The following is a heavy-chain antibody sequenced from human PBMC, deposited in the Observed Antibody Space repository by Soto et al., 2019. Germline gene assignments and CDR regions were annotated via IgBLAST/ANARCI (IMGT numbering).Heavy chain of an antibody. V-gene: IGHV4-30-2*01. Sequence: QLQLQESGSGLVKPSQTLSLTCAVSGGSISSGGYSWSWIRQPPGKGLEWIGYIYHSGSTYYNPSLKSRVTIPVDRSKNQFSLKLSSVTAADTAVYYCAGRIAARGAEWFDPWGQGTLVTVSS. D-gene: IGHD6-6*01. CDR3: AGRIAARGAEWFDP. CDR1: GGSISSGGYS. J-gene: IGHJ5*02. CDR2: IYHSGST.